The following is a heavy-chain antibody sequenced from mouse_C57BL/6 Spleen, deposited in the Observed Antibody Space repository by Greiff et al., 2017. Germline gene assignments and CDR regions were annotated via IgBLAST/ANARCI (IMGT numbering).Heavy chain of an antibody. V-gene: IGHV1-15*01. CDR1: GYTFTDYE. Sequence: QVQLQQSGAELVRPGASVTLSCKASGYTFTDYEMHWVKQTPVHGLEWIGAIDPETGGTAYNQKFKGKAILTADKSSSTAYMELRSLTSEDSAVYYCTSADYYGSSYVKYFEVWGTGTTVTVSS. J-gene: IGHJ1*03. D-gene: IGHD1-1*01. CDR2: IDPETGGT. CDR3: TSADYYGSSYVKYFEV.